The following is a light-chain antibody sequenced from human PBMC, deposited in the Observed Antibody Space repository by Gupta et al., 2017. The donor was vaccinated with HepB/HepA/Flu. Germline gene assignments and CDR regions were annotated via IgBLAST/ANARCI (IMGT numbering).Light chain of an antibody. CDR3: RQQDSSPIS. V-gene: IGKV1-17*01. CDR1: QAIRND. CDR2: AAS. J-gene: IGKJ1*01. Sequence: EIQMTQSPSSLSASVGDRVTITCRASQAIRNDLGWYQQKPGETPKRLIYAASTLQGGVPSMFSGSGSGTEFTLTISSLQPEDFATYYCRQQDSSPISFGRGTKVEFK.